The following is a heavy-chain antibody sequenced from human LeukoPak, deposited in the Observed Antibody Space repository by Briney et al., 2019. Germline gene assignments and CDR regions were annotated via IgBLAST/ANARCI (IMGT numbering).Heavy chain of an antibody. D-gene: IGHD2-21*02. Sequence: PGGSLRLSCAASGFTFSSYAMHWVRQAPGKGLEWVAVISYDGSNKYYADSVKGRFTIYRDNSKNTLYLQMNSLRAEDTAVYYCASLYCGGDCYRHRRTNYYYYYGMDVWGQGTTVTVSS. J-gene: IGHJ6*02. CDR2: ISYDGSNK. CDR3: ASLYCGGDCYRHRRTNYYYYYGMDV. V-gene: IGHV3-30-3*01. CDR1: GFTFSSYA.